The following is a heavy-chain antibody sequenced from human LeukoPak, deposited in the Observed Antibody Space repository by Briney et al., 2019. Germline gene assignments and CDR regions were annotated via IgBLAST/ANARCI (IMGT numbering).Heavy chain of an antibody. D-gene: IGHD4-17*01. CDR3: ARGGASGDPSYYYYYYMDV. J-gene: IGHJ6*03. V-gene: IGHV4-38-2*02. CDR2: IYHSGST. CDR1: GYSISSGYY. Sequence: SETLSLTCTVSGYSISSGYYWGWIRQPPGKGLEWIGSIYHSGSTYYNPSLKSRVTISVDTSKNQFSLKLSSVIAADTTVYYCARGGASGDPSYYYYYYMDVWGKGTTVTVSS.